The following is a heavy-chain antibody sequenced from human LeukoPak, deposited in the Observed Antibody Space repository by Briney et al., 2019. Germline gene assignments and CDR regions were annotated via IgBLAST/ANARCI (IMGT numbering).Heavy chain of an antibody. D-gene: IGHD6-6*01. CDR3: AKVESSSSSTGDY. Sequence: GGSLRLSCAGYGFTFSNHGMNWVRQAAGKGLEWVSGISPSGDITYYVDSVKGRFTISRDNSKNTFYLQMNSLRAEDTAVYYCAKVESSSSSTGDYWGQGTLVTVSS. CDR2: ISPSGDIT. J-gene: IGHJ4*02. CDR1: GFTFSNHG. V-gene: IGHV3-23*01.